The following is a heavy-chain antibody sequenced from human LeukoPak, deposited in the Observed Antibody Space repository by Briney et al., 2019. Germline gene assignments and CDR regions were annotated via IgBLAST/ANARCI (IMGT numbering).Heavy chain of an antibody. CDR3: AKDLYHSSSPLVFEY. D-gene: IGHD6-6*01. J-gene: IGHJ4*02. CDR1: GFTFSSYG. V-gene: IGHV3-30*02. CDR2: IRYDGSNK. Sequence: QPGGSLRLSCAASGFTFSSYGMHWVRQAPGKGLEWVAFIRYDGSNKYYADSVKGRFTISRDNSKNTLYLQMNSLRAEDTAVYYCAKDLYHSSSPLVFEYWGQGTLVTVSS.